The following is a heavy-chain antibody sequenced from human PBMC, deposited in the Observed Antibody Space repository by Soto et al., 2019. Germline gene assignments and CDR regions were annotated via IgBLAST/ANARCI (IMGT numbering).Heavy chain of an antibody. CDR3: ARVAGDYFDY. CDR1: GGSISSSSYY. V-gene: IGHV4-39*01. Sequence: SETLSLTCTVSGGSISSSSYYWGWIRQPPGKGLEWIGSIYYSGSTYYNPSLKSRVTISIDTSKNQFSLKLSSVTAADTAVYYCARVAGDYFDYWGQGTLVTVSS. J-gene: IGHJ4*02. D-gene: IGHD6-19*01. CDR2: IYYSGST.